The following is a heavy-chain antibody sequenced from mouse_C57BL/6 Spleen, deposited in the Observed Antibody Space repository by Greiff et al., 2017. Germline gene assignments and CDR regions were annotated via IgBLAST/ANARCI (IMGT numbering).Heavy chain of an antibody. Sequence: QVQLQQSGAELVKPGASVKVSCKASGYTFTGYWMHWVKQRPGQGLEWIGRINPSDSDTNYNQKFKGKATLTVDKSSSTAYMQLSSLTSEDAAVYYGANCDGSSYFAYWGQGTLVTVSA. V-gene: IGHV1-74*01. CDR1: GYTFTGYW. CDR3: ANCDGSSYFAY. D-gene: IGHD1-1*01. J-gene: IGHJ3*01. CDR2: INPSDSDT.